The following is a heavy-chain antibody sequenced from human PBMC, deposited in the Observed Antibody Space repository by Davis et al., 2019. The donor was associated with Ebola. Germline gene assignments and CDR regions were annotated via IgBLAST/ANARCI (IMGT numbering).Heavy chain of an antibody. Sequence: ASVKVSCKASGYTFTSYDINWVRQATGQGLEWMGWMNPNSGNTGYAQKFQGRVTMTRDTSTSTVYMELSSLRSEDTAVYYCGGGWLVLPNYWGQGTLVTVSS. CDR1: GYTFTSYD. V-gene: IGHV1-8*01. CDR2: MNPNSGNT. D-gene: IGHD6-19*01. CDR3: GGGWLVLPNY. J-gene: IGHJ4*02.